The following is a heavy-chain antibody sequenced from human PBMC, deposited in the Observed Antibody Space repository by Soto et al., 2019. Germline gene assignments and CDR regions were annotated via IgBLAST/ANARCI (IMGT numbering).Heavy chain of an antibody. D-gene: IGHD3-3*01. Sequence: GGSLRLSCAASGFTFSSYGMHWVRQAPGKGLEWVAVISYDGSNKYYADSVKGRFTISRDNSKNTLYLQMNSLRAEDTAVYYCAKVPGRFDGMDVWGHGTTVTVSS. J-gene: IGHJ6*02. CDR2: ISYDGSNK. CDR1: GFTFSSYG. V-gene: IGHV3-30*18. CDR3: AKVPGRFDGMDV.